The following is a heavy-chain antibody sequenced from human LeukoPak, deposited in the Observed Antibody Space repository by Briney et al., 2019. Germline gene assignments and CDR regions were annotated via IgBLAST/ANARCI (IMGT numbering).Heavy chain of an antibody. CDR1: GCSVSNDY. Sequence: GWSLTLSCAGGGCSVSNDYMSAVRQAAGKGREWVSVIYSGGNTYYADSVKGRFTISRDNSKNTVYLQMNTVRAEDTAVYYCARGWGMFDYWGQGTLVRVSS. J-gene: IGHJ4*02. D-gene: IGHD7-27*01. CDR2: IYSGGNT. V-gene: IGHV3-53*01. CDR3: ARGWGMFDY.